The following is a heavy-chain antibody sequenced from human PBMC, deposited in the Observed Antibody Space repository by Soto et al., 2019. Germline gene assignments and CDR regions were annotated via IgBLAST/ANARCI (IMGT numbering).Heavy chain of an antibody. CDR3: VRENYYYGMDV. J-gene: IGHJ6*02. Sequence: VQLVESGGTLVQPGGSLKLSCAASGFDASVNFMTWVRQAPGKGLEWVSAINNAGTTFYADSVKGRFTISRDDSKNTLFLQMNSLRVEDTAMYYCVRENYYYGMDVWGQGTAVTVSS. CDR2: INNAGTT. CDR1: GFDASVNF. V-gene: IGHV3-66*01.